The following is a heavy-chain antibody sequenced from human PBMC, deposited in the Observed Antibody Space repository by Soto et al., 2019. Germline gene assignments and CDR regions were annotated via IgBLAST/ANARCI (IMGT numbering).Heavy chain of an antibody. V-gene: IGHV3-48*01. CDR2: ISSATTTI. J-gene: IGHJ4*02. Sequence: EVQLVESGGGLVQPGGSLRLSCAASGFTFSSYSMNWVRQGPGKGLEWVSYISSATTTIYYADSVKGRFTISRDNAKNSLYLQMNSLRADDTAVYYCARGIAAAGPKLDYWGQGTLVTVSS. D-gene: IGHD6-13*01. CDR3: ARGIAAAGPKLDY. CDR1: GFTFSSYS.